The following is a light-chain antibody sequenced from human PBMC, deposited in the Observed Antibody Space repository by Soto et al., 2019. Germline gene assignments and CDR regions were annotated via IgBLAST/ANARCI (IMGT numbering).Light chain of an antibody. CDR1: SSDVGSYNL. CDR3: CSYAGSAYV. J-gene: IGLJ1*01. CDR2: EGS. V-gene: IGLV2-23*01. Sequence: QSVLTQPASVSASPGQSITISCTGTSSDVGSYNLVSWYQQHPGKAPKLMIYEGSKRPSGVSNRFSGSKSGNTASLTISGLQAEDEADYYCCSYAGSAYVFGTGTKVTVL.